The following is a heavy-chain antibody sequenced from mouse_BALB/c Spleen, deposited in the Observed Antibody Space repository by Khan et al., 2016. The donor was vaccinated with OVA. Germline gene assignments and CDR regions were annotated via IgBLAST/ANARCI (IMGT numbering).Heavy chain of an antibody. J-gene: IGHJ3*01. CDR1: GFNIKDYY. V-gene: IGHV14-1*02. CDR3: TRSGNSAWFAY. D-gene: IGHD6-1*01. Sequence: EVELVESGAELVRPGALVKLSCKASGFNIKDYYMHWVKQRPEQGLEGMGWIDPESGETVYDPKFQEQASITADTSTNTALLQISSLTTEDTAVYYCTRSGNSAWFAYWGPGTPVTVSA. CDR2: IDPESGET.